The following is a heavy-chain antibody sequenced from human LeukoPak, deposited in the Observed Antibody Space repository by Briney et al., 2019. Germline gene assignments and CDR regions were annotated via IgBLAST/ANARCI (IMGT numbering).Heavy chain of an antibody. J-gene: IGHJ4*02. CDR3: ARHEWQQLVKFDY. V-gene: IGHV4-39*01. CDR1: GGSFNSTTYY. CDR2: IYYRVTT. Sequence: SETLSLTCTVSGGSFNSTTYYWGWIRQPPGKGLEWIGSIYYRVTTYYNPSLKSRVTISVDTSKNQFSLKVSSVTAADTAVYYCARHEWQQLVKFDYWGQGALVTVSS. D-gene: IGHD6-13*01.